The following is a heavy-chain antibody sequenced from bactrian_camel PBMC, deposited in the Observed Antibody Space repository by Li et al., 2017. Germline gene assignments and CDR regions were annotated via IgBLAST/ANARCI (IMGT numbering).Heavy chain of an antibody. V-gene: IGHV3S40*01. Sequence: VQLVESGGGLVQPGGSLRLSCVASAYISSTFSGFCLGWFRQALGKGREGVVGISREGATTSYADSVRGRFIITRDKAKDLVYLQMNGLQPEDTGIYYCAADQLYGTCRDVLDFPARGQ. CDR2: ISREGATT. CDR1: AYISSTFSGFC. D-gene: IGHD6*01. CDR3: AADQLYGTCRDVLDFPA. J-gene: IGHJ2*01.